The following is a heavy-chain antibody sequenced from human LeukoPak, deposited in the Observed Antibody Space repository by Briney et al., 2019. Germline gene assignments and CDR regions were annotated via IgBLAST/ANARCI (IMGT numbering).Heavy chain of an antibody. CDR3: ARQKWDRLTYYYYGMDV. Sequence: SETLSLTCTVSGYSINNYYWSWIRQPPGKGLEWIGYVSYSGTPDYNPSLKCRATISLDTSRNQFSLQLRSVTAADTAEYYCARQKWDRLTYYYYGMDVWGQGTTVTVSS. J-gene: IGHJ6*02. CDR1: GYSINNYY. CDR2: VSYSGTP. D-gene: IGHD1-26*01. V-gene: IGHV4-59*08.